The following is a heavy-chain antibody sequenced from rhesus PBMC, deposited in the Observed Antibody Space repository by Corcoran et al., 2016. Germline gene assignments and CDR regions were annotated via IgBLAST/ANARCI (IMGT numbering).Heavy chain of an antibody. CDR3: ASGWYYFDY. J-gene: IGHJ4*01. Sequence: QLQLQESGPGLVKPSETLSVTCAVSGGSISSSYWSWIRQAPGKGLEWIGDIYGVGSSTNYNPSLKRRVTLSVDTSKNQLSLKLSSVTTADTAVYYCASGWYYFDYWGQGVLVTVSS. V-gene: IGHV4-169*02. D-gene: IGHD6-13*01. CDR1: GGSISSSY. CDR2: IYGVGSST.